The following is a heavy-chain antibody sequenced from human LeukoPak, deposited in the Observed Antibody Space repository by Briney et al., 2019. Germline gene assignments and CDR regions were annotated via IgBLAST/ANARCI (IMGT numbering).Heavy chain of an antibody. CDR1: GFTFSSYA. Sequence: GGSLRLSCAASGFTFSSYAMSWVRQAPGKGLEWVSAISGSGGSTYYADSVKGRFTISRDNSKNTLYPQMNSLRAEDTAVYYCAREYYDYVWGSLPYYYYYYMDVWGKGTTVTVSS. J-gene: IGHJ6*03. V-gene: IGHV3-23*01. CDR3: AREYYDYVWGSLPYYYYYYMDV. D-gene: IGHD3-16*01. CDR2: ISGSGGST.